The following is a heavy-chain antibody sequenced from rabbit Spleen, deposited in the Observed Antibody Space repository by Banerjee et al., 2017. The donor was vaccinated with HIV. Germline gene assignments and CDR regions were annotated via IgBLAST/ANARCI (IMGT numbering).Heavy chain of an antibody. J-gene: IGHJ4*01. Sequence: QEQLEESGGGLVKPEGSLTLTCKASGFSFSDTDVMCWVRQAPGKGLEWIACINIVTGKPVYATWAKGRFTISRTSSTTVTLRMTSLTAADRATYFCARDLVGVIGWNFYLWGQGTLVTVS. D-gene: IGHD1-1*01. CDR3: ARDLVGVIGWNFYL. V-gene: IGHV1S45*01. CDR2: INIVTGKP. CDR1: GFSFSDTDV.